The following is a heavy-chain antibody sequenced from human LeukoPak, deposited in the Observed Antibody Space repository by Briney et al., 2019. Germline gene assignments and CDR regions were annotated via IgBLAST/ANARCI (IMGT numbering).Heavy chain of an antibody. V-gene: IGHV4-39*07. CDR2: IFYSGST. D-gene: IGHD3-22*01. J-gene: IGHJ4*02. CDR1: GGSISSSNYY. CDR3: ARGNYYDSSGYLDY. Sequence: SETLSLTCTVSGGSISSSNYYWGWVRQPPGKALEWIGNIFYSGSTYYSPSLKSRVTISLDTSRNQFSLKLRSVTAADTAVYYCARGNYYDSSGYLDYWGQGTLVTVSS.